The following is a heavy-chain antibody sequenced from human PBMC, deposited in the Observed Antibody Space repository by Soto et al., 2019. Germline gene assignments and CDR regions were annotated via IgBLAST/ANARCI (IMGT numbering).Heavy chain of an antibody. J-gene: IGHJ4*02. V-gene: IGHV3-33*01. CDR3: ARDRRGVIPD. D-gene: IGHD3-10*01. CDR1: GFTFSSYG. CDR2: IWYDGSNK. Sequence: QVQLVESGGGVVQPGRSLRLSCAASGFTFSSYGMHWVRQAPGKGLEWVAVIWYDGSNKYYADSVKGRFTISRDNSKNTLYLQMNSLRAEATAVYYCARDRRGVIPDWGQGTLVTVSS.